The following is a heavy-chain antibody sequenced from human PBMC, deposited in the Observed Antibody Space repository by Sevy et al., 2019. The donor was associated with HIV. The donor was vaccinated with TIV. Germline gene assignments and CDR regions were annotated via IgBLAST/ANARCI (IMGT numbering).Heavy chain of an antibody. D-gene: IGHD5-12*01. CDR2: ISAYNGNT. V-gene: IGHV1-18*01. CDR1: GYTFTSYG. Sequence: ASVKVSCKASGYTFTSYGISWVRQAPGQGLEWMGWISAYNGNTNYGHNLQGGVTMTTDTSTSTAYMELRSLRSDDTAVYYCARDRMATTEDYWGQRTLVTVSS. J-gene: IGHJ4*02. CDR3: ARDRMATTEDY.